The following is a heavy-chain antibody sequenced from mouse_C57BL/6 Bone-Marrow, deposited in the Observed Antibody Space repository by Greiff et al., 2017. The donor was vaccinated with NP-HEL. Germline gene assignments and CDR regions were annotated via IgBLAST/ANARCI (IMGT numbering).Heavy chain of an antibody. CDR2: FYPGSGSI. V-gene: IGHV1-62-2*01. D-gene: IGHD2-3*01. J-gene: IGHJ1*03. Sequence: VKLQESGAELVKPGASVKLSCKASGYTFTEYTIHWVKQRSGQGLEWIGWFYPGSGSIKYNEKFKDRATLTADKSSSTVYMELSRLTSEDSAVYFCARHEIYDGYYWYFDVWGTGTTVTVSS. CDR1: GYTFTEYT. CDR3: ARHEIYDGYYWYFDV.